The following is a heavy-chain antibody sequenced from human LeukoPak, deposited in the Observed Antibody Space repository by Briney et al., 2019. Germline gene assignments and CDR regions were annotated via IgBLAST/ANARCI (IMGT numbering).Heavy chain of an antibody. CDR2: IDWDDDK. CDR1: GFSLSTDGMC. Sequence: SGPALLKPTQTLTLTCTFSGFSLSTDGMCVSWIRQPPGKALEWLARIDWDDDKYYSTSLKTRLTISKDTSKNQVVLTMTNMDPVDTATYFCARSLGYYYYYMDVWRKGTTVTVSS. CDR3: ARSLGYYYYYMDV. J-gene: IGHJ6*03. V-gene: IGHV2-70*11.